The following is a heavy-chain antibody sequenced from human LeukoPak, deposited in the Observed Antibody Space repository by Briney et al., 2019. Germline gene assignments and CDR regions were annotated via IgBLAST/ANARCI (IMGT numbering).Heavy chain of an antibody. CDR1: GFTFSDYG. Sequence: PGGSLRLSCAASGFTFSDYGMHWVRQAPGKGLEWVAVIWYDGSNKYYADSVKGRFTISRDNSKNTLYLQMNSLRAEDTAVYYCAREGSGSDILDFWGQGTLVTVSS. J-gene: IGHJ4*02. CDR3: AREGSGSDILDF. CDR2: IWYDGSNK. V-gene: IGHV3-33*01. D-gene: IGHD3-10*01.